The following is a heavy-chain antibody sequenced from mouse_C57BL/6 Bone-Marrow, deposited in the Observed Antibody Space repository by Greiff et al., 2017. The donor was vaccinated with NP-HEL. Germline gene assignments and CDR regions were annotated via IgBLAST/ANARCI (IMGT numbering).Heavy chain of an antibody. V-gene: IGHV3-8*01. CDR2: ISYSGST. D-gene: IGHD1-1*01. J-gene: IGHJ1*03. CDR1: GYSITSDY. Sequence: EVQLVESGPGLAKPSQTLSLPCSVTGYSITSDYWNWIRNFPGNKLEYMGYISYSGSTYYNPSLKSRISITRDTSKNQYYLQLNSVTTEDTATYYCASKRGSSWDWYFDVWGTGTTVTVSS. CDR3: ASKRGSSWDWYFDV.